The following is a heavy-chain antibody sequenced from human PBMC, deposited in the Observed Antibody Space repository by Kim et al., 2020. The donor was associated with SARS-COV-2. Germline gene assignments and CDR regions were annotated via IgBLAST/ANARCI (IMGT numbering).Heavy chain of an antibody. J-gene: IGHJ4*02. D-gene: IGHD2-8*02. Sequence: KFQCRVTMTRNTSISTAYMELSSLRSEDTAVYYCARLGYCTGGVCFQFDYWGQGTLVTVSS. V-gene: IGHV1-8*01. CDR3: ARLGYCTGGVCFQFDY.